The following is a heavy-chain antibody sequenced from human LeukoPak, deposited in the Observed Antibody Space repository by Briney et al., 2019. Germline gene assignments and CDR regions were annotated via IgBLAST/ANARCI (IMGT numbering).Heavy chain of an antibody. CDR2: INPNSGGT. Sequence: GASVKVSCKASGYTFTGYYMHWMRQAPGQGLEWMGWINPNSGGTNYAQKFQGRVTMTRGTSISTAYMELSRLRSDDTAVYYCARVDGGSGSYGYWGQGTLVTVSS. J-gene: IGHJ4*02. CDR1: GYTFTGYY. D-gene: IGHD3-10*01. V-gene: IGHV1-2*02. CDR3: ARVDGGSGSYGY.